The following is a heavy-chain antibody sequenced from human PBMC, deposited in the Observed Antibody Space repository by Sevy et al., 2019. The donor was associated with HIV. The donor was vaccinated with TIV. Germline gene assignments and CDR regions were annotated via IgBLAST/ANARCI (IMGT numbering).Heavy chain of an antibody. CDR1: GFTFSSYW. J-gene: IGHJ4*02. V-gene: IGHV3-7*01. Sequence: GESLKISCAASGFTFSSYWMSWVRQAPGKGLEWVANIKQDGSEKYYVDSGKGRFTISRDNAKNARYLQMNSLRAEDTAVYYCARDRWRGSYNDYWGQGTLVTVSS. D-gene: IGHD1-26*01. CDR2: IKQDGSEK. CDR3: ARDRWRGSYNDY.